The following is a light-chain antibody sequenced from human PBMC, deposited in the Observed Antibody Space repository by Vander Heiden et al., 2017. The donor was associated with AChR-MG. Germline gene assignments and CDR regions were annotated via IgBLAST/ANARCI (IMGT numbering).Light chain of an antibody. Sequence: DMVITHSPLSLRVTPGEPASISCRAPHSVLHGNGYPGLDWYLHKPAQSPPFLHSLGCRRACRVPNRFTSGGASADFTLKISLVAADYVGDFCYKQAPQTPHTFGHGTKVDIK. CDR3: KQAPQTPHT. CDR2: LGC. J-gene: IGKJ3*01. V-gene: IGKV2-28*01. CDR1: HSVLHGNGYPG.